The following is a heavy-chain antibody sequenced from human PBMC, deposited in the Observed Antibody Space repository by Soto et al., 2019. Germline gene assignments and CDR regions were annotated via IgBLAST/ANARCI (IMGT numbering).Heavy chain of an antibody. V-gene: IGHV3-11*04. J-gene: IGHJ1*01. CDR3: ARDLGSSWYPEYFQH. CDR1: GFTFSDYY. D-gene: IGHD6-13*01. CDR2: MSESGSTI. Sequence: VGSLRLSCAASGFTFSDYYMSWIRQAPGKGLEWVSYMSESGSTIYYADSVKGRFTVSRDNAKNSLYLQMNSLRAEDTAVYYCARDLGSSWYPEYFQHWGQGTLVTVSS.